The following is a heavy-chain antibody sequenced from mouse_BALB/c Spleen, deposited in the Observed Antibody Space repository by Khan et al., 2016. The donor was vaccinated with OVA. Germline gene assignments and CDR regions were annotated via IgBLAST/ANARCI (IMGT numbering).Heavy chain of an antibody. CDR3: ARDRIDY. CDR2: INPTSGFT. V-gene: IGHV1-7*01. CDR1: GYTFTTYW. J-gene: IGHJ2*01. Sequence: VQLKQSGAELAKPGASVKMSCKASGYTFTTYWMHWVKQRPGQGLEWIGYINPTSGFTDYNQKFKDKATLTADKSSSTAYMQLSSLTSDDSAVYYCARDRIDYWGKGTTLTVSS.